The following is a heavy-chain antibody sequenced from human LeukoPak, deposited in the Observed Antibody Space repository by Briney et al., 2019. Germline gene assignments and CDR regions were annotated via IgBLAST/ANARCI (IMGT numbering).Heavy chain of an antibody. V-gene: IGHV3-7*01. CDR2: IKQDGSEK. D-gene: IGHD4-11*01. CDR1: GFTFSSYW. J-gene: IGHJ4*02. CDR3: AREDHSKYEY. Sequence: PVGSLRLSCVASGFTFSSYWMSWVRQAPGKGPEWVASIKQDGSEKFYVDSVKGRFTISKDNTKNSLSLQMNSLRAEDTAVYYCAREDHSKYEYWGQGTLVTVSS.